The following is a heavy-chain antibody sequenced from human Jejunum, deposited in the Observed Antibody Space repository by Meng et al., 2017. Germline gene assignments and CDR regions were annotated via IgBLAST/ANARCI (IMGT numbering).Heavy chain of an antibody. D-gene: IGHD3-10*01. CDR1: GYTFTPYY. V-gene: IGHV1-46*01. J-gene: IGHJ4*02. CDR2: VDPTNGGT. CDR3: ARDRANYRASGTPGPGDY. Sequence: ASVKVSCKASGYTFTPYYIHWVRQAPGQGLEWMGIVDPTNGGTSYAQNFRGRVTMTRDTSTSTAYMELSSLRSEDTAIYFCARDRANYRASGTPGPGDYWGQGTLVTVSS.